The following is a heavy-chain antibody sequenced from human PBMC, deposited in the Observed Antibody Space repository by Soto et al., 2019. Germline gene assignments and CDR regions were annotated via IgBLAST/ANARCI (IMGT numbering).Heavy chain of an antibody. CDR1: GYTFTRYN. Sequence: ASVKVSCKASGYTFTRYNVHWVRQAPGQGLEWMAIINPSGGTTYYVQKFEGRVTLTTDTSTSTVYMELSSLRSDDTAVYYCARVHCGGDCRPGEWFYYYGMDVWGQGTTVTVSS. D-gene: IGHD2-21*01. CDR3: ARVHCGGDCRPGEWFYYYGMDV. CDR2: INPSGGTT. J-gene: IGHJ6*02. V-gene: IGHV1-46*01.